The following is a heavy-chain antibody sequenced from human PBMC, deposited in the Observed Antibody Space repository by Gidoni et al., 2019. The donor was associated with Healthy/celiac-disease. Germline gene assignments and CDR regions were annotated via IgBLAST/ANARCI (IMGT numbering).Heavy chain of an antibody. V-gene: IGHV3-48*03. CDR1: GFPFSSYE. D-gene: IGHD1-1*01. CDR3: ASSLGYNWNDGRGFDY. CDR2: ISSSGSTI. J-gene: IGHJ4*02. Sequence: EVQLVESGGGLVQPGGSLRLSCAASGFPFSSYEMNWVRQAPGKGLEWVSYISSSGSTIYYADSVKGRFTISRDNAKNSLYLQMNSLRAEDTAVYYCASSLGYNWNDGRGFDYWGQGTLVTVSS.